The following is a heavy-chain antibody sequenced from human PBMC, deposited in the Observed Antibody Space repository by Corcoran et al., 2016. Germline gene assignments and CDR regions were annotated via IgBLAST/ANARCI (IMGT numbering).Heavy chain of an antibody. V-gene: IGHV4-39*02. Sequence: QLQLQESGPGLVKPSETLSLTCTVSGGSISSSSYYWGWIRQPPGKGLEWIGSIYYSGSTYYNPSLKSRVTISVDTSKNQFSLKLSSVTAADTAVYYCARETCSGGSCSFDYWGQGTLVTVSS. CDR2: IYYSGST. J-gene: IGHJ4*02. CDR1: GGSISSSSYY. CDR3: ARETCSGGSCSFDY. D-gene: IGHD2-15*01.